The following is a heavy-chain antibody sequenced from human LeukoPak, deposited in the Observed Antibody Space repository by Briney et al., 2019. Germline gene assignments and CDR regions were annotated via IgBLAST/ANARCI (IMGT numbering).Heavy chain of an antibody. Sequence: PGGSLRLSCAASGFTFSSYAMTWVRQAPDRGLEWVSSISGSGDGTNYADSVKGRSTISRENSKNTLYLQMNNLRAEDTAVYYCAKNLRRPQNSGDVYYMDVWGKGTTVTVSS. V-gene: IGHV3-23*01. CDR3: AKNLRRPQNSGDVYYMDV. CDR1: GFTFSSYA. D-gene: IGHD5-12*01. CDR2: ISGSGDGT. J-gene: IGHJ6*03.